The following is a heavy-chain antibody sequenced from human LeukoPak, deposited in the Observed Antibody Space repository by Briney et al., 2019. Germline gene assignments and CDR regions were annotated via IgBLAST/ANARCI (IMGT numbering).Heavy chain of an antibody. D-gene: IGHD6-13*01. CDR2: INPSGGST. V-gene: IGHV1-46*01. Sequence: GASVKVSYKASGYTFTSYYMHWVRQAPGQGLEWMGIINPSGGSTSYAQKFQGRVTMTRDTSTSTVYMELSSLRSEDTAVYYCARGSGRAAAGDYFDYWGQGTLVTVSS. J-gene: IGHJ4*02. CDR3: ARGSGRAAAGDYFDY. CDR1: GYTFTSYY.